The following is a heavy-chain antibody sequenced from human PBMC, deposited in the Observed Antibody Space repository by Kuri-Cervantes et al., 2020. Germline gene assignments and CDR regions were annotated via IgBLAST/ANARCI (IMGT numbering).Heavy chain of an antibody. V-gene: IGHV1-69*05. D-gene: IGHD3-16*01. J-gene: IGHJ6*03. CDR3: ARRPLDYDYYTQLDYYMDV. Sequence: SVKVSCKGSGYSFTSYWIGWVRQAPGQGLEWMGGIIPIFGTANYAQKFQGRVTITTDESTSTAYMELSSLRSEDTAVYYCARRPLDYDYYTQLDYYMDVWGKGTTVTVSS. CDR1: GYSFTSYW. CDR2: IIPIFGTA.